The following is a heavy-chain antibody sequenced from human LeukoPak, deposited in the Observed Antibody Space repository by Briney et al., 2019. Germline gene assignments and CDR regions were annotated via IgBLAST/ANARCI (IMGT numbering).Heavy chain of an antibody. D-gene: IGHD1-7*01. CDR3: AKPTYNGHYDFAN. V-gene: IGHV3-23*01. Sequence: GGSLRLSCAASGFTFSRFWMSWVRQAPGKGLEWVSAINAGGYTTSYADSVRGRFTISRDNFQNTLYLQMNTLRAEDSAIYYCAKPTYNGHYDFANWGQGTLVTVSS. CDR1: GFTFSRFW. CDR2: INAGGYTT. J-gene: IGHJ4*02.